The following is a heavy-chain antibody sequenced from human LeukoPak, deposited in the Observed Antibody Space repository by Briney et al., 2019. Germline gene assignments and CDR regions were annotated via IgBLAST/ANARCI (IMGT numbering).Heavy chain of an antibody. D-gene: IGHD3-3*01. Sequence: GGSLRLSCAASGFTFSSYGMHWVRQAPGKGLEWVAVIWYDGSNKYYADSVKGRFTISRDNSKNTLYLQMNSLRAEDTAVYYCARGPLFWSGSNADYYYYGMDVWGQGTTVTVSS. CDR1: GFTFSSYG. J-gene: IGHJ6*02. CDR3: ARGPLFWSGSNADYYYYGMDV. CDR2: IWYDGSNK. V-gene: IGHV3-33*01.